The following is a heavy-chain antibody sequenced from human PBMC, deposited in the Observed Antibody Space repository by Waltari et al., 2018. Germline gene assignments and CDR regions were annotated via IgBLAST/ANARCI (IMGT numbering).Heavy chain of an antibody. D-gene: IGHD3-9*01. CDR1: GGTFSSYA. V-gene: IGHV1-69*01. J-gene: IGHJ4*02. CDR2: IIPIFGTA. CDR3: ARDHNDILTGYYRTFDY. Sequence: QVQLVQSGAEVKKPGSSVKVSCKASGGTFSSYAIRWVRPAPGQGLEWMGGIIPIFGTANYAQKFQGRVTITADESTSTAYMELSSLRSEDTAVYYCARDHNDILTGYYRTFDYWGQGTLVTVSS.